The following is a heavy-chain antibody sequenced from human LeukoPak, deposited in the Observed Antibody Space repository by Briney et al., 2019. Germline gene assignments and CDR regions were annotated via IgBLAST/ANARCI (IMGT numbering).Heavy chain of an antibody. CDR1: GGSFSGYY. D-gene: IGHD3-10*01. Sequence: SETLSLTCAVYGGSFSGYYWSWIRQPPGKGLEWIGEINHSGSTNYNPSLKSRVTISVDTSKNQFSLKLSSVTAADTAVYYCARFIVIRSIVRGVMSGFDYWGQGTLVTVSS. V-gene: IGHV4-34*01. CDR2: INHSGST. J-gene: IGHJ4*02. CDR3: ARFIVIRSIVRGVMSGFDY.